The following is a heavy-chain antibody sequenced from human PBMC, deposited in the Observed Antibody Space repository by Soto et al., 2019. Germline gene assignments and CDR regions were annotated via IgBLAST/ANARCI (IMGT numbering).Heavy chain of an antibody. CDR1: GGTFSSYA. V-gene: IGHV1-69*12. D-gene: IGHD3-22*01. CDR2: IIPIFGTA. CDR3: ARGRGPSSGYYPYWFDP. J-gene: IGHJ5*02. Sequence: QVQLVQSGAEVKKPGASVTVSCKASGGTFSSYAITWVRQAPGQGLEWMGGIIPIFGTANYAQKFQARVTITADESKSTAYMELSRLRSEDTAVYYCARGRGPSSGYYPYWFDPWGQGTLVTVSS.